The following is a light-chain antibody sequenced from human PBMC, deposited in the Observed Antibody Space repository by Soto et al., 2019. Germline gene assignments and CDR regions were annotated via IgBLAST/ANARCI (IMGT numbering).Light chain of an antibody. CDR3: QQYGSSPT. V-gene: IGKV3-20*01. CDR2: GAS. J-gene: IGKJ4*01. Sequence: EIVLTQSPGTLSLSPGGRATLSCRASQSVRSSFLAWYQQKPGQAPRLLIYGASSRAPGIPDRFSGGGSGTDFTLTISRLEPEDLAVYYCQQYGSSPTFGGGTKVEIK. CDR1: QSVRSSF.